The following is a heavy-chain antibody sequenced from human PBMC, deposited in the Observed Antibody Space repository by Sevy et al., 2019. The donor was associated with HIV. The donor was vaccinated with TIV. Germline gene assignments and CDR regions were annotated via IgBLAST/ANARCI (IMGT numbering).Heavy chain of an antibody. V-gene: IGHV3-21*01. CDR2: ISSSSSYI. CDR1: GFTFSSYS. D-gene: IGHD3-16*01. J-gene: IGHJ4*02. CDR3: ARDLQLGLSTFDY. Sequence: GGSLRLSCAASGFTFSSYSMNWVRQAPGKGLEWVSSISSSSSYIYYADSVKGRFTISRDNAKNSLYLQMNSLRAEDTAVYYCARDLQLGLSTFDYWSQGTLVTVSS.